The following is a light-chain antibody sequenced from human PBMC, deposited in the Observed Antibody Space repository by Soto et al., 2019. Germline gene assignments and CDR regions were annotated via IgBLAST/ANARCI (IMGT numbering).Light chain of an antibody. V-gene: IGKV3-15*01. CDR1: QSFRNS. Sequence: EFVLTQSPGTLSLSPGERATLSCRASQSFRNSLAWYQQKPGQAPSLLLYGVSTRATGVPARFSGSGYGTEFTLTISSLQSEDFALYYCQQYYKGWTFGQGTKVDIK. J-gene: IGKJ1*01. CDR3: QQYYKGWT. CDR2: GVS.